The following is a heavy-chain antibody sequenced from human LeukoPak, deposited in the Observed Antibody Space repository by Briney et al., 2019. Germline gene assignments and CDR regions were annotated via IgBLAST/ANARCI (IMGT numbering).Heavy chain of an antibody. V-gene: IGHV7-4-1*02. CDR3: AKGGWVAVTGMDS. CDR2: INTKTGNP. J-gene: IGHJ4*02. Sequence: GASVQVSCQASGYTFTGHAMNWVRQAPGQGPEWMGYINTKTGNPTYAQGFTGRFVFSLDTSVSTAYLQISSLKPEDTGVYYCAKGGWVAVTGMDSWGQGTLVTVSS. D-gene: IGHD6-19*01. CDR1: GYTFTGHA.